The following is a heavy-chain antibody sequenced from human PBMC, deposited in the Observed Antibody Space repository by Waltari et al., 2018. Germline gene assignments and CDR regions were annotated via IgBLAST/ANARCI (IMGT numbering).Heavy chain of an antibody. V-gene: IGHV3-49*04. CDR3: TRGAYDFWSGYLDY. CDR2: IRSKAYGGTT. Sequence: EVQLVVSGGGLVQPGRSLSLSCTASGFTFGDYAMSWVRQAPGKGLEWVGFIRSKAYGGTTEYAASVKGRFTISRDDSKSIAYLQMNSLKTEDTAVYYCTRGAYDFWSGYLDYWGQGTLVTVSS. CDR1: GFTFGDYA. J-gene: IGHJ4*02. D-gene: IGHD3-3*01.